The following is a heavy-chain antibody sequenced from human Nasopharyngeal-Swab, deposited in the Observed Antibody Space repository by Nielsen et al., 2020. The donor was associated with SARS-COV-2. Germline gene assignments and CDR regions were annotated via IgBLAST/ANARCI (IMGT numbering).Heavy chain of an antibody. CDR3: ARLPGIAAAGRERYYYYYMDV. CDR2: IIPIFGTA. V-gene: IGHV1-69*13. D-gene: IGHD6-13*01. Sequence: SVKVSCKASGGTFSSYAISWVRQAPGQGLEWMGGIIPIFGTANYAQKFQGRVTITADESASTAYMELSSLRSEDAAVYYCARLPGIAAAGRERYYYYYMDVWGKGTTVTVSS. CDR1: GGTFSSYA. J-gene: IGHJ6*03.